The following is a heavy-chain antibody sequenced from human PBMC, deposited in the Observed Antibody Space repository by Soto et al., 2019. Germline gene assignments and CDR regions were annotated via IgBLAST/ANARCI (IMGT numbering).Heavy chain of an antibody. CDR3: ARAPSGSYPEFDY. J-gene: IGHJ4*02. CDR2: ITYDGTNQ. D-gene: IGHD1-26*01. V-gene: IGHV3-30-3*01. CDR1: GFTFRSYT. Sequence: AGGSLRLSCAASGFTFRSYTMHWVRQAPGKGLEWVGVITYDGTNQYYADSVKGRFTISRDNSRNTLYLQMNSLRPDDTAVYYCARAPSGSYPEFDYWGQGTLVTVSS.